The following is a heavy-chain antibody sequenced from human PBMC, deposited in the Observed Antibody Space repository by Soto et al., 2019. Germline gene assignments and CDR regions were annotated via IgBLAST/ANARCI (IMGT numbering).Heavy chain of an antibody. J-gene: IGHJ6*02. D-gene: IGHD2-2*01. CDR3: ARYIPGVRYYGMDV. CDR1: GFTFSSYA. CDR2: IGESGTPT. Sequence: EVQLLESGGGLVQPGGSLSLSCAASGFTFSSYAMKWVRQAPGKGLEWISLIGESGTPTYYADSVKGRFTISRDNSGITLFLEMYSLRAEDTAVYYCARYIPGVRYYGMDVWGQGTTVTVSS. V-gene: IGHV3-23*01.